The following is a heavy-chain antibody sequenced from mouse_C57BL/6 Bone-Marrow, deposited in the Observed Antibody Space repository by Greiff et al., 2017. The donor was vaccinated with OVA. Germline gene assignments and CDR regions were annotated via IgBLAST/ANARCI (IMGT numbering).Heavy chain of an antibody. D-gene: IGHD2-4*01. V-gene: IGHV5-12*01. CDR1: GFTFSDYY. J-gene: IGHJ3*01. Sequence: EVKLQESGGGLVQPGGSLKLSCAASGFTFSDYYMYWVRQTPEKRLEWVAYISNGGGSTYYPDTVKGRFTISRDNAKNTLYLQMSRLKSEDTAMYYCARRGYDYDGSFAYWGQGTLVTVSA. CDR2: ISNGGGST. CDR3: ARRGYDYDGSFAY.